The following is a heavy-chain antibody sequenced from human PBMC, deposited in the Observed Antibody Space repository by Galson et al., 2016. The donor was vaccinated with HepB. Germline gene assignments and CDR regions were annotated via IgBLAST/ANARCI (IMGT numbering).Heavy chain of an antibody. V-gene: IGHV3-53*01. J-gene: IGHJ4*02. CDR3: AREDRYSSGSSDY. Sequence: SLRLSCAASGLTVSDNYMSWVRQPPGKGLEWVSVIYSGGSTHYADSVKGRFTISRDNSKNTLYLQMNNLRDEDTAVYYCAREDRYSSGSSDYWGQGTLVTVSS. CDR2: IYSGGST. CDR1: GLTVSDNY. D-gene: IGHD3-22*01.